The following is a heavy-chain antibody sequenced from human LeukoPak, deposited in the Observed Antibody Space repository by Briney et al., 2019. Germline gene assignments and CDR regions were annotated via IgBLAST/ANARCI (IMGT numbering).Heavy chain of an antibody. CDR2: MYYSGST. CDR1: GGSISSSSYY. D-gene: IGHD2-2*01. CDR3: ASSYCSSTSCYDLDY. J-gene: IGHJ4*02. V-gene: IGHV4-39*01. Sequence: SETLSLTCSVSGGSISSSSYYWSWIRQPPGKGLEWIGSMYYSGSTYYNPSLKSRVSISADTSKSQFSLRLSSVTAADTAVYYCASSYCSSTSCYDLDYWGQGTLVTVSS.